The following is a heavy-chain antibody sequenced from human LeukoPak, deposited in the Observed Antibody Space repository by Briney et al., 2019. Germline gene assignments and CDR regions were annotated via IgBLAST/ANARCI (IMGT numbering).Heavy chain of an antibody. CDR2: ISNNGGYT. D-gene: IGHD2-2*01. V-gene: IGHV3-23*01. CDR3: AGDGPAGEGYCSSTSCPRNNWFDP. CDR1: GFTFSSSA. J-gene: IGHJ5*02. Sequence: GGSLRLSCAASGFTFSSSAMSWVRQAPGKGLEWVSAISNNGGYTYYADSVQGRFTISRDNSKSTLCLQMNSLRAEDTAVYYCAGDGPAGEGYCSSTSCPRNNWFDPWGQGTLVTVSS.